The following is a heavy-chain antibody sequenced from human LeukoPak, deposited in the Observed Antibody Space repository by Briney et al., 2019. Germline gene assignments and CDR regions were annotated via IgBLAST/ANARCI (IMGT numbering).Heavy chain of an antibody. CDR1: GFTFSSYE. V-gene: IGHV3-48*03. Sequence: PGGSLRLSCAASGFTFSSYEMNWVRQAPGKGLEWVSYISSSGSTIYYADSVKGRFTISRDNAKNSLYLQMNSLRAEYTAVYYCARDVVSDAFDFWGQGTMVTVSS. J-gene: IGHJ3*01. CDR3: ARDVVSDAFDF. CDR2: ISSSGSTI. D-gene: IGHD2-2*01.